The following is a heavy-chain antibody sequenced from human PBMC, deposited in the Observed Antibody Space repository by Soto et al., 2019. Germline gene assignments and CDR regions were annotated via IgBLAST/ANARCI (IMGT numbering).Heavy chain of an antibody. Sequence: EVQLLHSGGGFRPPGGSVRLSCATSGFTFNTYPMTWVRQAPGKGLEWVASISSTAGRTSSYAAPVKGRFAIARDCSDNSVYLEMNNLRVDDTAVYFCAKGVLSFHYGMEVWGQGTTVTVSS. CDR1: GFTFNTYP. D-gene: IGHD3-10*01. CDR2: ISSTAGRTS. CDR3: AKGVLSFHYGMEV. J-gene: IGHJ6*02. V-gene: IGHV3-23*01.